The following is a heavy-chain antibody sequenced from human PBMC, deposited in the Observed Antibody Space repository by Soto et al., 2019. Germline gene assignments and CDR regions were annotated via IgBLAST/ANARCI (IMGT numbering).Heavy chain of an antibody. D-gene: IGHD3-10*01. V-gene: IGHV3-30-3*01. CDR1: GFTFSSHS. J-gene: IGHJ4*02. Sequence: QVQLVESGGGEVQPGRSLRLSCAASGFTFSSHSIQWVRQAPGKGLEWVAVISYDGSIKYYADSVKGRFTISRDNSKNTAYLQMNSLRAEDTAVFYCAREWSTSGYLDYCGQGTLVIVSS. CDR2: ISYDGSIK. CDR3: AREWSTSGYLDY.